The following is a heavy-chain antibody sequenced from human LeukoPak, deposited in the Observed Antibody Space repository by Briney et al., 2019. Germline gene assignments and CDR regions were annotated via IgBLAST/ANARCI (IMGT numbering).Heavy chain of an antibody. CDR1: GFSFSEYW. CDR2: ISGSGGGT. D-gene: IGHD3-22*01. CDR3: AKRGVVIRVILVGFHKEAYYFDS. V-gene: IGHV3-23*01. J-gene: IGHJ4*02. Sequence: GGSLRLSCEGSGFSFSEYWMSWVRQAPGKGLEWVAGISGSGGGTYYADSVKGRFTISRDNLKNTLYLQMNSLRAEDTAVYFCAKRGVVIRVILVGFHKEAYYFDSWGQGALVTVSS.